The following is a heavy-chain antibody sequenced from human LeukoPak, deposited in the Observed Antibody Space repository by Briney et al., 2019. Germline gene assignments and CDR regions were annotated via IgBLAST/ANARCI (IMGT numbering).Heavy chain of an antibody. CDR3: ALATYCGGDCYNFGGY. V-gene: IGHV1-69*05. D-gene: IGHD2-21*02. CDR2: IIPIFGTA. J-gene: IGHJ4*02. Sequence: ASVKVSCKASGGTFSSYAISWVRQAPGQGLEWMGGIIPIFGTANYAQKFQGRVTITTDESTSTAYMELSSLRSEDTAVYYCALATYCGGDCYNFGGYWGQGTLVTVSS. CDR1: GGTFSSYA.